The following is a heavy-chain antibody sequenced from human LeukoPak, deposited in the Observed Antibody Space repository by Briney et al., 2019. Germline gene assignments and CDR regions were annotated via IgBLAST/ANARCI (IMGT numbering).Heavy chain of an antibody. CDR3: ARKSGDDYFDY. CDR2: INPNTGGT. V-gene: IGHV1-2*02. Sequence: ASVKVSCKASGYTFTAYYIHWVRQAPGQGLECMGWINPNTGGTNCAQKFQGTFTMTRDTSISTAYMELSRLTSDDTAVYYCARKSGDDYFDYWGQGTLVTVSS. D-gene: IGHD1-26*01. CDR1: GYTFTAYY. J-gene: IGHJ4*02.